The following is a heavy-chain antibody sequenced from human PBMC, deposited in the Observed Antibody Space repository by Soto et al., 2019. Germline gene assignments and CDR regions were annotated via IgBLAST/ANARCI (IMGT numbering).Heavy chain of an antibody. V-gene: IGHV3-30*18. Sequence: GGSLRLSCAASGFTFSSYGMHWVRQAPGKGLEWVAVISYDGSNKYYADSVKGRFTISRDNSKNTLYLQMNSLRAEDTAVYYCAKDGSGTSDYWGQGTLVTVSS. J-gene: IGHJ4*02. CDR3: AKDGSGTSDY. CDR1: GFTFSSYG. CDR2: ISYDGSNK. D-gene: IGHD3-10*01.